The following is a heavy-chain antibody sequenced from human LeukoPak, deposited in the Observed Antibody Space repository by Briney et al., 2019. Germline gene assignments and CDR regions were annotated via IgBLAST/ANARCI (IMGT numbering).Heavy chain of an antibody. CDR3: ARVYGSGSWSDY. V-gene: IGHV3-33*01. D-gene: IGHD3-10*01. CDR1: GLTFVTYG. Sequence: PGGSRRLSCEPPGLTFVTYGMHWVRRAPAKGRGWGQVIWYDGSNKYYGDSVKGRFTISRDNSKNTLYLQMNSLRAEDTAVYYCARVYGSGSWSDYWGQGTLVTVSS. CDR2: IWYDGSNK. J-gene: IGHJ4*02.